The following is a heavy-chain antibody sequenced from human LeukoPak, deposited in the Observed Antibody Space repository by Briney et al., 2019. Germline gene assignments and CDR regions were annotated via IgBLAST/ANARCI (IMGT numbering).Heavy chain of an antibody. V-gene: IGHV4-34*01. CDR2: VNHSGST. CDR3: ARRAGAYSHPYDY. J-gene: IGHJ4*02. Sequence: SETLSLTCAVYGGSFSGYYWSWIRQPPGKGLEWIGEVNHSGSTNYNPSLKSRVTISVDTSKNQFSLKLSSVTAADTAVYYCARRAGAYSHPYDYWGQGTLVTVSS. D-gene: IGHD4/OR15-4a*01. CDR1: GGSFSGYY.